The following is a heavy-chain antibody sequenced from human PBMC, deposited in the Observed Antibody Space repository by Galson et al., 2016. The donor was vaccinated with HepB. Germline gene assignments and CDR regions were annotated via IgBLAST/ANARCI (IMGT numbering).Heavy chain of an antibody. CDR3: ARVAYSYDSGSYYTLDY. V-gene: IGHV3-33*01. CDR1: GFTFSTYG. D-gene: IGHD3-10*01. J-gene: IGHJ4*02. CDR2: IWYDGSNK. Sequence: SLRLSCAASGFTFSTYGMHWVRQAPGKGLEWVAIIWYDGSNKYYADSVKGRFTISRDNSKNTLYLQMNSPRVEDTAVYYCARVAYSYDSGSYYTLDYWGQGTLVTVSS.